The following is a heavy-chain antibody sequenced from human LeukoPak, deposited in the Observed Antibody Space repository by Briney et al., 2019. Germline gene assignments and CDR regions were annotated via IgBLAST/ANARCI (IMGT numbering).Heavy chain of an antibody. CDR3: AKDFTGYSDI. V-gene: IGHV3-74*01. J-gene: IGHJ4*02. Sequence: GRSLRLSCVDSEFTLSSYWVHWVRQPPGKGLVWVARINPDGGITNYADSVRGRFTISRDNAKNTLYLQMNSLRAEDTAVYYCAKDFTGYSDIWGQGTLVTVSS. D-gene: IGHD5-12*01. CDR2: INPDGGIT. CDR1: EFTLSSYW.